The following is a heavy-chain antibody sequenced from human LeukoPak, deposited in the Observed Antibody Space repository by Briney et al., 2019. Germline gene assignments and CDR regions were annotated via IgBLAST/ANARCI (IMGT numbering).Heavy chain of an antibody. J-gene: IGHJ4*02. D-gene: IGHD1-26*01. CDR2: IYHSGST. Sequence: PSETLSLTCAVSGGSISSSNWWSWVRQPPGKGLEWIGEIYHSGSTNYNPSLKSRVTISVDKSKNQFSLKLSSVTAADTAMYYCASTRAGATTRYFDYWGQGTLVTVSS. CDR1: GGSISSSNW. CDR3: ASTRAGATTRYFDY. V-gene: IGHV4-4*02.